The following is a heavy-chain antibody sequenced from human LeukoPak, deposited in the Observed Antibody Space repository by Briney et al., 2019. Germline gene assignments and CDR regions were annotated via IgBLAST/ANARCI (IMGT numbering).Heavy chain of an antibody. CDR2: IDSDGSIT. V-gene: IGHV3-74*01. D-gene: IGHD2-2*01. CDR1: VFTFSRYW. Sequence: PGGSLRLSCAASVFTFSRYWKHWVRQAPATELVSVSRIDSDGSITDYADSVKGRFTISRENAKNTLYLQMHCLRADDTAVYYCSRGDCTSTTCHHWFDPWGQGTLVSVCS. CDR3: SRGDCTSTTCHHWFDP. J-gene: IGHJ5*02.